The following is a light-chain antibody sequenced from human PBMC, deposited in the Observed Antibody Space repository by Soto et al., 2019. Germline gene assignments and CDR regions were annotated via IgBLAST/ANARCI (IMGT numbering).Light chain of an antibody. CDR2: EVS. J-gene: IGLJ2*01. V-gene: IGLV2-14*01. CDR1: SSDVGGYNY. Sequence: QSVLTQPASVSGSPGQSITNSCTGTSSDVGGYNYVSWYQQHPGKAPKLMIYEVSNRPSGVSNRFSGSKSGNTASLTISGLQAEDEADYYCTSKTSSTYVVFGGGTKVTVL. CDR3: TSKTSSTYVV.